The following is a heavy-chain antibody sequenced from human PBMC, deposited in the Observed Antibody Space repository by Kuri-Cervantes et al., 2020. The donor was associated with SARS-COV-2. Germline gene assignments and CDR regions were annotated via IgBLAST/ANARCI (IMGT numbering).Heavy chain of an antibody. J-gene: IGHJ4*02. CDR1: GFTVSSNY. D-gene: IGHD7-27*01. V-gene: IGHV3-21*01. CDR3: AREEGGELGEAFDY. Sequence: GESLKISCAASGFTVSSNYMSWVRQAPGKGLEWVASIDSSSYYIYHADSVKGRLTISRGNAKTSLYLQMNSLKPEDTAVYYCAREEGGELGEAFDYWGQGALVTVSS. CDR2: IDSSSYYI.